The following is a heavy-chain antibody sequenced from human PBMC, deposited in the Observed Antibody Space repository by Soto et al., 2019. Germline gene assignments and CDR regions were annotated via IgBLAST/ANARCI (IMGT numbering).Heavy chain of an antibody. CDR3: ARAPVLRYFDWFNNWFDP. V-gene: IGHV4-30-4*01. CDR1: GGSISSGDYY. D-gene: IGHD3-9*01. Sequence: PSETLSLTCTVSGGSISSGDYYWSWIRQPPGKGLEWIGYIYYSGSTYYNPSLKSRVTISVDTSKNQFSLKLSSVTAADTAVYYCARAPVLRYFDWFNNWFDPWGQGTLVTVSS. J-gene: IGHJ5*02. CDR2: IYYSGST.